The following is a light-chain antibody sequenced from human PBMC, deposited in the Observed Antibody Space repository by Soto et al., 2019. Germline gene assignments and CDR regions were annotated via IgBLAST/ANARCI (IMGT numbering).Light chain of an antibody. V-gene: IGLV2-14*02. CDR1: SSNVGSYKL. CDR2: EVN. Sequence: QSVLTQPASVSGSPGQSITISCTGTSSNVGSYKLVSWYQQHPGKAPKLMIFEVNKRPSGVSNRFSGSKSGNTASLTISGLKVEDEADYSCSSYTRSSSVLFGGGTKVTVL. J-gene: IGLJ3*02. CDR3: SSYTRSSSVL.